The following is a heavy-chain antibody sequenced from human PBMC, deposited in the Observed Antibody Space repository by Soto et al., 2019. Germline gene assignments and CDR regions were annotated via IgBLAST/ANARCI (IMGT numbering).Heavy chain of an antibody. CDR3: ARTPGATTVTRYFDY. CDR1: GGTFSSYA. CDR2: IIPIFGTA. V-gene: IGHV1-69*13. D-gene: IGHD4-17*01. Sequence: GASVKVSCKASGGTFSSYAISWVRQAPGQGLEWMGGIIPIFGTANYAQKFQGRVTITADESTSTAYMELSGLRSEDTAVYYCARTPGATTVTRYFDYWGQGTLVTVSS. J-gene: IGHJ4*02.